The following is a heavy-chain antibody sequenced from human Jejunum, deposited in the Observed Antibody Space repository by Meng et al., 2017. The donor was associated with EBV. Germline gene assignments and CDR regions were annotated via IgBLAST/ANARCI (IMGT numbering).Heavy chain of an antibody. CDR1: GYTFSRYA. CDR3: ASDISTATFGY. J-gene: IGHJ4*02. V-gene: IGHV7-4-1*02. Sequence: QVQWVQSGSELKKPGASVKVSCKASGYTFSRYAMNWVRQAPGQGLEWMGWINTRTGNPAYAQGFTGRFVFSLDTSVSTAYLQISSLKAEDTAVYYCASDISTATFGYWGQGTLVTVAS. D-gene: IGHD2-21*02. CDR2: INTRTGNP.